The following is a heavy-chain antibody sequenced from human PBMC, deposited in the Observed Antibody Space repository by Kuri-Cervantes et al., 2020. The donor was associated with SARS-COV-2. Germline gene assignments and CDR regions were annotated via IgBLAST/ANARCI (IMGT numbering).Heavy chain of an antibody. CDR2: ISGSGGST. J-gene: IGHJ4*02. CDR1: GFTFSSYA. V-gene: IGHV3-23*01. Sequence: GGSLRLSCAASGFTFSSYAMSWVRQAPGKGLEWVSAISGSGGSTYYADSVKGRFTISRDNSKNTLYLQMNSPRAEGTALYYCARDGRAYSSSWQPSYYWGQGTLVTVSS. D-gene: IGHD6-13*01. CDR3: ARDGRAYSSSWQPSYY.